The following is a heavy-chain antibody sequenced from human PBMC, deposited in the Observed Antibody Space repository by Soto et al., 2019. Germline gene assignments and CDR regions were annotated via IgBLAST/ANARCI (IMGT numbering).Heavy chain of an antibody. CDR1: GFTFSSYA. CDR2: ISYDGSDK. CDR3: ASGGRLRHFDY. Sequence: QVQVVESGGGVVQPGRALRLSCAASGFTFSSYAMHWVRQAPGKGLEWVAIISYDGSDKYYADSVKGRFTISRDNSKNTLYLQMNSLSTEDTAVYYCASGGRLRHFDYWGQGTLVTVSS. D-gene: IGHD5-12*01. V-gene: IGHV3-30*04. J-gene: IGHJ4*02.